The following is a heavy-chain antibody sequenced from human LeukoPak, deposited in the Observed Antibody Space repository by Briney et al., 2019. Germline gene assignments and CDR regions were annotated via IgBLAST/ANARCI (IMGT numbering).Heavy chain of an antibody. CDR1: GGSISSGSYY. D-gene: IGHD4-17*01. CDR3: ARDPTGALDI. CDR2: IYTSGST. J-gene: IGHJ3*02. V-gene: IGHV4-61*02. Sequence: SQTLSLTCTVSGGSISSGSYYWSWIRQPAGKGLEWIGRIYTSGSTYYNPSLKSRVTISVDTSKNQFSLKLSSVTAADTAVYYCARDPTGALDIWGQGTMVTVSS.